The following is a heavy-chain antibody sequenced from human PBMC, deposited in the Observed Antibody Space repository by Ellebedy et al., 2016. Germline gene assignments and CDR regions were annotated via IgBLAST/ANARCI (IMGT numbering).Heavy chain of an antibody. D-gene: IGHD6-19*01. J-gene: IGHJ4*02. CDR3: ARDQKGIAVAGRGTFDY. Sequence: GESLKISCAASGFTFSSYSMNWVRQAPGKGLEWISFIDSDSSAIYYADSVKGRFTMSRDNAKNSLYLQMNSLRDEDTAVYYCARDQKGIAVAGRGTFDYWGQGTLVTVSS. V-gene: IGHV3-48*02. CDR2: IDSDSSAI. CDR1: GFTFSSYS.